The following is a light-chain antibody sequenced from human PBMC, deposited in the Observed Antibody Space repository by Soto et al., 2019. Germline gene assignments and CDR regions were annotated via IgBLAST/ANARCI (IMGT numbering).Light chain of an antibody. CDR2: DAS. J-gene: IGKJ2*01. CDR1: QSVSSY. Sequence: EIVLTQSPATVSLSPGARATLSCRASQSVSSYLACYQQKPGQAPRLLIYDASNSATGTPARFSGSGSGTDFTLTISSLEPEDFAVYYWQQRSNCLYTFGQGTKVEIK. CDR3: QQRSNCLYT. V-gene: IGKV3-11*01.